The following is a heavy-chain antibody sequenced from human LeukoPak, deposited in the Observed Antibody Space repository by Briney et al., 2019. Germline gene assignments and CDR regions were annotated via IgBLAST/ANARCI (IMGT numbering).Heavy chain of an antibody. Sequence: GGSLRLSCAASGFIFSSYSMTWVRQAPGKGLEWVSYISSSSSYIYNADSVKGRFTISRDNAKNSLYLQMDSLRAEDTAVYYCARFDSSGFYYWGQGTLVTVSS. CDR1: GFIFSSYS. V-gene: IGHV3-21*01. J-gene: IGHJ4*02. CDR2: ISSSSSYI. D-gene: IGHD3-22*01. CDR3: ARFDSSGFYY.